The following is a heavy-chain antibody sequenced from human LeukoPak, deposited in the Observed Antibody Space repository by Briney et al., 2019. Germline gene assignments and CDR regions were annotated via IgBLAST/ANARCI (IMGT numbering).Heavy chain of an antibody. J-gene: IGHJ3*02. Sequence: ASVKVSCKASGYTFTSYGISWVRQAPGQGLEWMGWISAYNGNTNYAQKLQGRVTMTRDTSISTAYMELSRLRSDDTAVYYCARGIGRGDGYNSPPDAFDIWGQGTMVTVSS. V-gene: IGHV1-18*01. D-gene: IGHD5-24*01. CDR1: GYTFTSYG. CDR2: ISAYNGNT. CDR3: ARGIGRGDGYNSPPDAFDI.